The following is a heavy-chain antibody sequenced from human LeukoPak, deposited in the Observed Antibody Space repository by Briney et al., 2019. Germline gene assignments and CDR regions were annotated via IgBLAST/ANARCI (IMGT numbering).Heavy chain of an antibody. CDR3: AIVGDSSGYYALGFDY. CDR2: IIPMFGIT. V-gene: IGHV1-69*04. CDR1: GGTFTNYA. D-gene: IGHD3-22*01. J-gene: IGHJ4*02. Sequence: GASVKVSCKASGGTFTNYAFTWVRQAPGQGLEWMGRIIPMFGITNYAQKFQGSVMITADKSSDTAYMELSSLRSEDTAVYYCAIVGDSSGYYALGFDYWGQGTLVTVSS.